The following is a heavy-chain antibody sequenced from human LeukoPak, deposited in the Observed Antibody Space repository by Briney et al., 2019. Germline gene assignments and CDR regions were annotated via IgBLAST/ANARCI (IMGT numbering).Heavy chain of an antibody. CDR2: MNPNSGNT. CDR1: GYTFTSYD. Sequence: ASVNVSCKASGYTFTSYDINWVRQATGQGLEWMGWMNPNSGNTGYAQKFQGRVTMTRSTSISTAYMELSSLRSDDTAVYYCLISASDHYYFDYWGQGTLVTVSS. V-gene: IGHV1-8*01. J-gene: IGHJ4*02. CDR3: LISASDHYYFDY. D-gene: IGHD6-13*01.